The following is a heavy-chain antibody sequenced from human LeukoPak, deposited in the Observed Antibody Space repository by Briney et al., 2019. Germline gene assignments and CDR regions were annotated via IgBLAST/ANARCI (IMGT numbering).Heavy chain of an antibody. D-gene: IGHD6-19*01. CDR2: LYTGGGA. CDR1: GFTVSSNS. CDR3: ARRDTTGWFHHFDY. V-gene: IGHV3-53*01. Sequence: GGSLRLSCAASGFTVSSNSMAWVRQTPGRGLEWVSILYTGGGANYADSVRGRFTISRDNSRNTLFLQMDSLRAEDTAVYYCARRDTTGWFHHFDYWGQGTLVTVSS. J-gene: IGHJ4*02.